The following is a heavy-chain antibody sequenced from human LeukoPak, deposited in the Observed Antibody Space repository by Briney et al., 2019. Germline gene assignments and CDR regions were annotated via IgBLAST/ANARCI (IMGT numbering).Heavy chain of an antibody. V-gene: IGHV4-39*01. Sequence: GSLRLSCTASGFTVSGNYMNWIRQPPGKGLEWIGSIYYSGYTYYNPSLESRVTISVDTSKNQFSLKLSSVTAADTAIYYCAKHYMGSSYNRGLDYWGQGTLVTVSS. CDR1: GFTVSGNY. CDR3: AKHYMGSSYNRGLDY. CDR2: IYYSGYT. D-gene: IGHD3-10*01. J-gene: IGHJ4*02.